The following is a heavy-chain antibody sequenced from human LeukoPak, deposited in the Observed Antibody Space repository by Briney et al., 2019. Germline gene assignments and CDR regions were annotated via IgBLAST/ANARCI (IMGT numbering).Heavy chain of an antibody. CDR1: DDSFSSYY. D-gene: IGHD1-26*01. CDR3: ASGRRDASNWFDP. J-gene: IGHJ5*02. V-gene: IGHV4-4*07. Sequence: SETLSLTCTVSDDSFSSYYWTWIRQPAGKGLEWIGRIYTSGSTNYNPSLKSRVTMSVDTSKNQFSLKLSSVTAADTAVYYCASGRRDASNWFDPWGQGTLVTVSS. CDR2: IYTSGST.